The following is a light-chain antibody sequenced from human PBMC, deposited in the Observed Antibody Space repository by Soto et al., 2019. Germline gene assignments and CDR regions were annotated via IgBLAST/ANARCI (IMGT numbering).Light chain of an antibody. J-gene: IGKJ1*01. V-gene: IGKV1-5*01. CDR2: DAS. Sequence: DITMTQSPSTLSASVGDRVTITCRASQSISSWLAWYQQKPGKAPKLLIYDASSLESGVPSRFSGSGSGTEFTLTISSLQPDDFATYYCQQYNTPRTFGQGTKVEIK. CDR3: QQYNTPRT. CDR1: QSISSW.